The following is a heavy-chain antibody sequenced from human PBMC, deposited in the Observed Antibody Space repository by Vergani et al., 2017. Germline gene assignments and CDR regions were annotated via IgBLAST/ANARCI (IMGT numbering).Heavy chain of an antibody. V-gene: IGHV5-10-1*03. CDR1: GYSFTSYW. CDR2: VDPSDSYT. CDR3: AGLSNAVIGSGFSGYDL. D-gene: IGHD5-12*01. J-gene: IGHJ4*02. Sequence: EVQLVQSGAEVKNPGESLRISCKGSGYSFTSYWISWVRQMPGKGLEWRGRVDPSDSYTNYSPSFQGHVTISADKSISTAYLQWSSLKASDTAMYYCAGLSNAVIGSGFSGYDLWGQGTLVTVSS.